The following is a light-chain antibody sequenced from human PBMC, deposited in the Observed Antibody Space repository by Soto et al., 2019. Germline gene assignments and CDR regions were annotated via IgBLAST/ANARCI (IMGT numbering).Light chain of an antibody. CDR2: SDN. J-gene: IGLJ1*01. CDR1: SSNIGSKT. Sequence: QSVLTQPPSASGTPGQRVTISCSGSSSNIGSKTVNWYQQLPGTAPKLLIYSDNQRPSGVPDRFSGSKSGTSASLAISGLQSEDEADYYCCSNAVGSTYVFGTGTKLTVL. CDR3: CSNAVGSTYV. V-gene: IGLV1-44*01.